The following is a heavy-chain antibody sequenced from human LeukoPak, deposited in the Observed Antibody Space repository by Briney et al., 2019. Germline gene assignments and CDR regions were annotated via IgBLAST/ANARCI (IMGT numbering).Heavy chain of an antibody. V-gene: IGHV4-39*07. CDR1: GGSLSSSSYY. D-gene: IGHD6-19*01. J-gene: IGHJ4*02. Sequence: PPETLSLTCTVSGGSLSSSSYYWGWICQPPGKGLEWIGSIYYSGRTYYNPSLKSRVTISVDTSKNQFSLKLSSVTAADTAVYYCARAGGYSSGWSYWGQGTLVTVSS. CDR3: ARAGGYSSGWSY. CDR2: IYYSGRT.